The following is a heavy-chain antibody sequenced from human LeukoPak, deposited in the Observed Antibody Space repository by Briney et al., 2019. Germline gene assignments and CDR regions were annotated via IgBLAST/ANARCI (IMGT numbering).Heavy chain of an antibody. CDR1: GYTFTHFA. Sequence: ASVKVSCKTSGYTFTHFAIHWVRQAPGQGLEWMGWINTGTGYTTYSQTFQGRFTISRDNAKNSLYLQISSLRAEDTAMYYCARTSFYSFDYWGQGTLVTVSS. J-gene: IGHJ4*02. CDR2: INTGTGYT. D-gene: IGHD2/OR15-2a*01. V-gene: IGHV1-3*04. CDR3: ARTSFYSFDY.